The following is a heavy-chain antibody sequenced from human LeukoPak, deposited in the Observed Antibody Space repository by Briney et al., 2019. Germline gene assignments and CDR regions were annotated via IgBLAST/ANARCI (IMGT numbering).Heavy chain of an antibody. Sequence: ASVKVSCKASGYTFTSYGISWVRQAPGQGLEWMGWISAYNGNTNYAQKLQGRVTMTTDTSTSTAYMELRSLRSDDTAVYYCARVGILTGYYIAFDIWGQGTMATVSS. J-gene: IGHJ3*02. CDR2: ISAYNGNT. CDR3: ARVGILTGYYIAFDI. V-gene: IGHV1-18*01. D-gene: IGHD3-9*01. CDR1: GYTFTSYG.